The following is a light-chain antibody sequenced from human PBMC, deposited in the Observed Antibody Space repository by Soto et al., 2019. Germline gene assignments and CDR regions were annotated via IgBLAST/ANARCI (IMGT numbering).Light chain of an antibody. CDR3: SSYTSSSTLV. CDR1: SSDVGSYNL. V-gene: IGLV2-14*02. Sequence: QSALTQPASVSGSPGQSITIPCTGTSSDVGSYNLVSWFQQHPGKVPKLMIYEVSNRPSGVSNRFSGSKSGNTASLTISGLQAEDEADYYCSSYTSSSTLVFGTGTKLTVL. J-gene: IGLJ1*01. CDR2: EVS.